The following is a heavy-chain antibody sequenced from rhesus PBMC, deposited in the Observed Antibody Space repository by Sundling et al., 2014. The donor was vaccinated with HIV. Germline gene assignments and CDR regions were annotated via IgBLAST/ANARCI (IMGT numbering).Heavy chain of an antibody. V-gene: IGHV4-160*01. D-gene: IGHD3-3*01. CDR3: ARGYIWTGYYFDY. Sequence: QAQLQESGPGLVKPSETLSITCAVSGGSISSSFWSWIRQAPGKGLEWIGRVSGNTGSTDYSPSLKSRVTISTDTSKKQFSLKLRSVTAADTAVYFCARGYIWTGYYFDYWGQGVLVTVSS. J-gene: IGHJ4*01. CDR1: GGSISSSF. CDR2: VSGNTGST.